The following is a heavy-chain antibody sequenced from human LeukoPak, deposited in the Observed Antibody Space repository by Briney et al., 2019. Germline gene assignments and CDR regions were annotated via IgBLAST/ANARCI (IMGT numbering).Heavy chain of an antibody. D-gene: IGHD3-3*01. J-gene: IGHJ4*02. CDR2: IGYGGENK. V-gene: IGHV3-30*02. CDR1: GFSFSTYG. CDR3: AKERPYDTSTVRLAF. Sequence: GGSLRLSCAASGFSFSTYGMHWVRQAPGKGPEWVTFIGYGGENKYYADSVKGRFTISRDNSKNTLSLQMNSLRPEDSGIYYCAKERPYDTSTVRLAFGGQVTLVDVSS.